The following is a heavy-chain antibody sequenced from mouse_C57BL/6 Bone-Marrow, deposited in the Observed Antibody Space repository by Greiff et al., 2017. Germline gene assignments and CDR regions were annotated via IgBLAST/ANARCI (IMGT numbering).Heavy chain of an antibody. CDR2: ISSGGSYT. Sequence: EVLLVQSGGDLVRPGGSLTLSCAASGFTFTSYVMSWVRQTPDQRLEWVGTISSGGSYTYYPDNVMGRFTISRDNAKNTLYLQMSSLKSEDTAMYYCARQGSYYEYDDTFDYGGQGNTLTVSA. J-gene: IGHJ2*01. D-gene: IGHD2-4*01. V-gene: IGHV5-6*01. CDR3: ARQGSYYEYDDTFDY. CDR1: GFTFTSYV.